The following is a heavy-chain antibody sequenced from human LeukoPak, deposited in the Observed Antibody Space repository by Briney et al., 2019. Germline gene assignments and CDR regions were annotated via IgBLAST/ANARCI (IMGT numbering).Heavy chain of an antibody. V-gene: IGHV3-73*01. Sequence: GGSLRLSCAASGFTFSGSAMHWVRQASGKGLEWVGRIRSKANSYATAYAASVKGRFTISRDDSKNTAYLQMSSLRAEDTAVYYCARDYPTSGIVTIFDYWGQGTLVTASS. CDR1: GFTFSGSA. J-gene: IGHJ4*02. D-gene: IGHD1-1*01. CDR3: ARDYPTSGIVTIFDY. CDR2: IRSKANSYAT.